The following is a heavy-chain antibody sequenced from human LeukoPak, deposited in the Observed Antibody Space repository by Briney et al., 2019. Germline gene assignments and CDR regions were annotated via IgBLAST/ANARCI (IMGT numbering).Heavy chain of an antibody. CDR3: ARVQTAPYSGSYYYYYYGMDV. CDR2: INHSGST. J-gene: IGHJ6*02. V-gene: IGHV4-34*01. D-gene: IGHD1-26*01. Sequence: PSETLSLTCAVYGGSFSGYYWSWIRQPPGKGLEWIGEINHSGSTNYNPSLKSRVTISVDTSKNQFSLKLSSVAAADTAVYYCARVQTAPYSGSYYYYYYGMDVWGQGTTVTVSS. CDR1: GGSFSGYY.